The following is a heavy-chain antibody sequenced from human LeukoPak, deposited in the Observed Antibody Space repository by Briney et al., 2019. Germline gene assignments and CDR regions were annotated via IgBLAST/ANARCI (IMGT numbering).Heavy chain of an antibody. V-gene: IGHV3-74*01. J-gene: IGHJ6*02. CDR2: ISSDGTYT. Sequence: AGGSLRLSCAASGFTFSSHLMHWVRQAPGKGLVWVSRISSDGTYTNYADSVRGRFTISRDNAKNTLYLQMSGLRVEDTAVYHCASDSPYYGMDVWGQGTTVTVSS. CDR1: GFTFSSHL. CDR3: ASDSPYYGMDV.